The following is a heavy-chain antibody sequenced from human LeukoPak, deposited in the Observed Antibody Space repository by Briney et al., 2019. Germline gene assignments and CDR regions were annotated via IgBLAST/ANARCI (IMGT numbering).Heavy chain of an antibody. D-gene: IGHD5-24*01. Sequence: GGSLRLSCAASGFTFSSYSMNWVRQAPGKGLEWVSSISSSSSYIYYADSVKGRFTISRDNAKNSLYLQMNSLRAEDTAVYYCARAGMATSTPFDYWGQGTLVTVSS. CDR2: ISSSSSYI. V-gene: IGHV3-21*01. CDR1: GFTFSSYS. CDR3: ARAGMATSTPFDY. J-gene: IGHJ4*02.